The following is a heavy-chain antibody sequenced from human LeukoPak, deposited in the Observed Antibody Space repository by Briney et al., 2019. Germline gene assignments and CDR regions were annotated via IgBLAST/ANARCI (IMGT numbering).Heavy chain of an antibody. CDR2: IIPIFGTA. D-gene: IGHD5-18*01. V-gene: IGHV1-69*01. CDR1: GGTFSSYA. Sequence: GASVKVSCKASGGTFSSYAISWVRQAPRQGLEWMGGIIPIFGTANYAQKFQGRVTITADESTSTAYMELSSLRSEDTAVYYCARDGGYSPFPEYHQYYFDYWGQRTLVTVSS. CDR3: ARDGGYSPFPEYHQYYFDY. J-gene: IGHJ4*02.